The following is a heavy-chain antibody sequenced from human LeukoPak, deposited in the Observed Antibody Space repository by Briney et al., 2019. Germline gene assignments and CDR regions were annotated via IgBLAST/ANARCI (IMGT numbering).Heavy chain of an antibody. D-gene: IGHD2-21*02. Sequence: HPWGSLRPPLAASGFPFSSYAMHWVRQAPGKGLEGGAVISYDGSNKYYADSVKGRFTISRDNSKNTLYLQMNSLRAEDTAVYYCARVGEAYCGGDCYYYYYYGMDVWGQGTTVTVSS. V-gene: IGHV3-30-3*01. CDR2: ISYDGSNK. CDR1: GFPFSSYA. CDR3: ARVGEAYCGGDCYYYYYYGMDV. J-gene: IGHJ6*02.